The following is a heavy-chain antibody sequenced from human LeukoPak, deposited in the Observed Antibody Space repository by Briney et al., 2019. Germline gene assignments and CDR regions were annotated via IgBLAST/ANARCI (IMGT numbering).Heavy chain of an antibody. CDR3: ARVMDHGYSDY. D-gene: IGHD4/OR15-4a*01. V-gene: IGHV4-59*01. Sequence: SETLSLTCTVSGGSISNYYWSWIRQPPGKGLEFIGYIFYSGSTNYNPSLKSPVTISVDTSQNHFSLKLSSVTAADAAVYYCARVMDHGYSDYWGQGSLVTVSS. CDR1: GGSISNYY. J-gene: IGHJ4*02. CDR2: IFYSGST.